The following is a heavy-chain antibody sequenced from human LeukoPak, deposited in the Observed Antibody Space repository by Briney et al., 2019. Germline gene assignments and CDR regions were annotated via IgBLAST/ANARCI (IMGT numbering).Heavy chain of an antibody. J-gene: IGHJ4*02. Sequence: PGGSLRLPCLTSGFTLSTNAMSWVRQAPGKGLEWISGISGSGASTYYADSVKGRFTLSRDDSRNTLYLQMNSLRGDDTAVYYCAKDVGKWESLHFFDYWGQGTLVTVSS. CDR3: AKDVGKWESLHFFDY. D-gene: IGHD1-26*01. CDR2: ISGSGAST. V-gene: IGHV3-23*01. CDR1: GFTLSTNA.